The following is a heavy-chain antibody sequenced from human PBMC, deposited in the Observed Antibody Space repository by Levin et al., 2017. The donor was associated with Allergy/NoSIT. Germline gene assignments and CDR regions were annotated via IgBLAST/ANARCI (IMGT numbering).Heavy chain of an antibody. D-gene: IGHD3-16*01. CDR3: ARHLDYYSYGMDV. J-gene: IGHJ6*02. V-gene: IGHV2-70*04. CDR1: GFSINTKEMR. Sequence: SGPTLVKPTQTLTLTCTLSGFSINTKEMRVSWIRQPPGKALEWLARIDWDDDKFYSKSLKTRLTISKDTSKNQVVLRMTNMDPVDTATYYCARHLDYYSYGMDVWGQGTTVTVSS. CDR2: IDWDDDK.